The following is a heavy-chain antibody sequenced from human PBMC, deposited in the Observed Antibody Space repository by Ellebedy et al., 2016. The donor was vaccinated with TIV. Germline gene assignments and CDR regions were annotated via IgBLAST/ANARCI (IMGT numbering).Heavy chain of an antibody. CDR2: ISHSGST. Sequence: SETLSLXXAVSGGSFSGYYWTWIRQPPGKGLEWIGEISHSGSTNFNPSLESRVTISVDTSKKQFSLNLTSVTAADTAVYYCARPITFYYGSENSAYFDFWGQGTLVTVSS. V-gene: IGHV4-34*01. CDR1: GGSFSGYY. D-gene: IGHD3-10*01. J-gene: IGHJ4*02. CDR3: ARPITFYYGSENSAYFDF.